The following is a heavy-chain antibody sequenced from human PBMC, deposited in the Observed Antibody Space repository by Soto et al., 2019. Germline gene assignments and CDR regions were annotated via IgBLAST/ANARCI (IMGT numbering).Heavy chain of an antibody. CDR3: AKALPYYYDSSGYWGLAHYYYYYGMDV. Sequence: PGGSLRLSCAASGFTFSSYAMSWVRQAPGKGPEWVSAISGSGGSTYYADSVKGRFTISRDNSKNTLYLQMNSLRAEDTAVYYCAKALPYYYDSSGYWGLAHYYYYYGMDVWGQGTTVTVSS. D-gene: IGHD3-22*01. CDR1: GFTFSSYA. CDR2: ISGSGGST. J-gene: IGHJ6*02. V-gene: IGHV3-23*01.